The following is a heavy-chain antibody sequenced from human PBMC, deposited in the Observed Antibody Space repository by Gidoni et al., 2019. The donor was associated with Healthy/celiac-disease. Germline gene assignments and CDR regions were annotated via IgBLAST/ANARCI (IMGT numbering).Heavy chain of an antibody. D-gene: IGHD2-8*01. CDR2: MSHYSGNT. V-gene: IGHV1-18*01. Sequence: QVPLVQSGAEVKKPGASVKVSCKASGSTFTSYGISWVRQAPGQGLEGMGWMSHYSGNTNYAQKLQGRVTMTTDTSTSTGYMELRSLRSDDTAVYYCARVAELMVYWPVDYWGQGTLVTVSS. J-gene: IGHJ4*02. CDR3: ARVAELMVYWPVDY. CDR1: GSTFTSYG.